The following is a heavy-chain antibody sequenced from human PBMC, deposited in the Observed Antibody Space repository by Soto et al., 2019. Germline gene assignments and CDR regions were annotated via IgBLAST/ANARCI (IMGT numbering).Heavy chain of an antibody. Sequence: SETLSLTCTVSGGSISSYYWSWIRQPPGKGLEWIGYIYYSGSTNYNPSLKSRVTISVDTSKNQFSLKLSSVTAGDTAVYYCAWVSVGDYYYYYGMDVWGQGTTVTVSS. CDR2: IYYSGST. CDR1: GGSISSYY. D-gene: IGHD3-16*01. CDR3: AWVSVGDYYYYYGMDV. J-gene: IGHJ6*02. V-gene: IGHV4-59*01.